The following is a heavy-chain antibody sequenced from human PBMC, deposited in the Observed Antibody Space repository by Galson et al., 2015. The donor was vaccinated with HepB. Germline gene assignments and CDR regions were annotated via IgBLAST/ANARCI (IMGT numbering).Heavy chain of an antibody. D-gene: IGHD1-26*01. J-gene: IGHJ6*03. CDR2: ILNSGGTT. V-gene: IGHV3-11*01. CDR1: GFSISDYY. Sequence: SLRLSCAASGFSISDYYMSWIRQAPGKGLEWVGYILNSGGTTYYADSVKGRFTISRDNAKNSLSLQMNSLRAEDTAVYYCARDRGIVGTSGGYYMDVWGEGTTVTVSS. CDR3: ARDRGIVGTSGGYYMDV.